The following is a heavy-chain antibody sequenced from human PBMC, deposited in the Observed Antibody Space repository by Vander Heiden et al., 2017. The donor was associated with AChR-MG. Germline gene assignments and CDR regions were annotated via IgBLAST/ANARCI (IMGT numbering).Heavy chain of an antibody. D-gene: IGHD5-12*01. Sequence: EVQLVETGGCLIQPGGSLRLPCAASGFTVSGNYMSWVRQAPGKGLEWVSVIYSGGSTYYADSVKGRFTISRDNSKNTLYLQMNSLRAEDTAVYYCARDKWLRSYYYYGMDVWGQGTTVTVSS. CDR3: ARDKWLRSYYYYGMDV. CDR1: GFTVSGNY. J-gene: IGHJ6*02. V-gene: IGHV3-53*02. CDR2: IYSGGST.